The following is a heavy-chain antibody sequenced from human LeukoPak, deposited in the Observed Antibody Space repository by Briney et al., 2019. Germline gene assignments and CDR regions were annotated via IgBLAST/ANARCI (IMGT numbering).Heavy chain of an antibody. Sequence: GGSLSLSCAAPGFTFSSYALSWVRQPPGKGLEWVSGISGSGDNTYYADSVKGRFTISRDNSKNTLYVQVNSLGTEDTAAYYCAKGSYYDSSGSFYFDYWGQGTLVTVSS. V-gene: IGHV3-23*01. CDR1: GFTFSSYA. CDR3: AKGSYYDSSGSFYFDY. D-gene: IGHD3-22*01. CDR2: ISGSGDNT. J-gene: IGHJ4*02.